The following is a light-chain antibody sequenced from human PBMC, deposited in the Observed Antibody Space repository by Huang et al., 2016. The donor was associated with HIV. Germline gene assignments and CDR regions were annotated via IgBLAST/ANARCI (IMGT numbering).Light chain of an antibody. CDR3: QQENDWPRS. Sequence: EIVMTQSPGTLSVAPGERATLSCRASQNINTNLAWFQQKPGQAPRRLIYAASTRTADFPASFSGSGSRTEFTLTISSLQSEDSAVYYCQQENDWPRSFGQGTKVEIK. V-gene: IGKV3-15*01. CDR1: QNINTN. J-gene: IGKJ1*01. CDR2: AAS.